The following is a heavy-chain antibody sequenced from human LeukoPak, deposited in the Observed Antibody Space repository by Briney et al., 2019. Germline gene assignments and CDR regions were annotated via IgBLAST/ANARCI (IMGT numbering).Heavy chain of an antibody. CDR3: ASGYYSRRFGY. V-gene: IGHV3-7*01. J-gene: IGHJ4*02. D-gene: IGHD3-22*01. Sequence: GGSLRLSCEASGFTFGIYDMSWVRQAPGKGLEWVANIKDDGSEKYYVDSVKGRFTISRDNAKNSLYLQMNRMIDEATTVYYCASGYYSRRFGYWGQGTLVTVSS. CDR2: IKDDGSEK. CDR1: GFTFGIYD.